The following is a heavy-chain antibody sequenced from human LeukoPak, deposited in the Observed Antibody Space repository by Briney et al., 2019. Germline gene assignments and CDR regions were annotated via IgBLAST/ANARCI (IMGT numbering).Heavy chain of an antibody. CDR3: ARDAVAGTPYYYYMDV. J-gene: IGHJ6*03. D-gene: IGHD6-19*01. CDR1: GGSISTYY. V-gene: IGHV4-59*12. CDR2: IYYSGST. Sequence: PSETLSLTCTVSGGSISTYYWSWIRQPPGKGLEWIGYIYYSGSTNYNPSLKSRVTISVDTSKNQFSLKLSSVTAADTAVYYCARDAVAGTPYYYYMDVWGKGTTVTVSS.